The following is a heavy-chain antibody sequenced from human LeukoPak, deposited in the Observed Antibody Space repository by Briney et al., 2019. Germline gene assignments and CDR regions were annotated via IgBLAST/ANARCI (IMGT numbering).Heavy chain of an antibody. V-gene: IGHV1-3*01. J-gene: IGHJ4*02. D-gene: IGHD2-2*01. CDR3: ARSGYCSSTSCRNHYYFDY. CDR2: INAGNGNT. CDR1: GYTFTSYA. Sequence: GASVKVSCKASGYTFTSYAMHWVRQAPGQRLEWMRWINAGNGNTKYSQKFQGRVTITRDTSASTAYMELSSLRSEDTAVYYCARSGYCSSTSCRNHYYFDYWGQGTLVTVSS.